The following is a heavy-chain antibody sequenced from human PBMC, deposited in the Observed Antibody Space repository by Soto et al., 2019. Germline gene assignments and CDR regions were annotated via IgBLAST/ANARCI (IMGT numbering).Heavy chain of an antibody. V-gene: IGHV3-23*01. Sequence: LQSGGGLVQPGGSLTLSCAASGFTFGTTDMSWVRQAPGEGLEWVSTIDGSGGITYYADSVKGRFTISRDNSRNTGYLQMNSLRGDDTALYYCVKNSGWFNTWGQGALVTVSS. CDR1: GFTFGTTD. CDR2: IDGSGGIT. J-gene: IGHJ5*02. D-gene: IGHD3-10*01. CDR3: VKNSGWFNT.